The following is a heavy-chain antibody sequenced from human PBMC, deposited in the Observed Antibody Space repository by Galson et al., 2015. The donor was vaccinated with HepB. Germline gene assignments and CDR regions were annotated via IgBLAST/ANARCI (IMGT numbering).Heavy chain of an antibody. D-gene: IGHD1-26*01. CDR1: GYNFNNYW. J-gene: IGHJ4*02. Sequence: QSGAEVTKPGESLRISCAGSGYNFNNYWIGWVRQVPGKGLEWMGIIFPDDSDTTYGPSFQGQVIFSVDKSITTAYLQWSKLKASDTAMYYCARVMGGELDFWGQGTLVIVSS. CDR2: IFPDDSDT. V-gene: IGHV5-51*01. CDR3: ARVMGGELDF.